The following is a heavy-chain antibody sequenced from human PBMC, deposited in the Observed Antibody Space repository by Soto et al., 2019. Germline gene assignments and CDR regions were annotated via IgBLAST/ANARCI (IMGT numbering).Heavy chain of an antibody. V-gene: IGHV3-72*01. Sequence: EVQLVESGGGLAQPGGSLRLSCTASGFSFSDFDMHWVRLIPGKGLEWLGRTRSRDNGYTIEYAASVKGRFTISRHDSRDSVSLQMSALKTADTAVYYCCRGKTWEVPGMEAWGQGTTVIVSS. CDR1: GFSFSDFD. D-gene: IGHD1-26*01. CDR2: TRSRDNGYTI. CDR3: CRGKTWEVPGMEA. J-gene: IGHJ6*02.